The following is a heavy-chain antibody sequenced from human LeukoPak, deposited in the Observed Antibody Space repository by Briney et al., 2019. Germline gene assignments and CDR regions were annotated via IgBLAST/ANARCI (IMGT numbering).Heavy chain of an antibody. Sequence: GGSLRHSCAVSGITLSNYGMSWVRQAPGKGLEWVAGIGGSGAGTNYADSVKGRFTISRDNSKNTLYLQMNSLRVEDTAVYFCAKRGVVIRVILVGFHKEAYYFDSWGQGALVTVSS. D-gene: IGHD3-22*01. V-gene: IGHV3-23*01. J-gene: IGHJ4*02. CDR3: AKRGVVIRVILVGFHKEAYYFDS. CDR2: IGGSGAGT. CDR1: GITLSNYG.